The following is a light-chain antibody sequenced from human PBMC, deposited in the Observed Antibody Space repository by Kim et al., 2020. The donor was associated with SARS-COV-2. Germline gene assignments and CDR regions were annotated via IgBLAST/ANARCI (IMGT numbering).Light chain of an antibody. J-gene: IGLJ3*02. CDR1: SSDVGGYNY. Sequence: SPGQSVTIPCTGTSSDVGGYNYGAWYQQHPGKAPKLMIYDVSKRPSGVPDRFSGSKSGNTASLTISGLQAEDEADYYCCSYAGSWVFGGGTQLTVL. CDR3: CSYAGSWV. V-gene: IGLV2-11*01. CDR2: DVS.